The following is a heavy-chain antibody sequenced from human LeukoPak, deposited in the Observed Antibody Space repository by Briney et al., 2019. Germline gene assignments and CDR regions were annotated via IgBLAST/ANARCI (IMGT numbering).Heavy chain of an antibody. J-gene: IGHJ5*01. CDR2: ISGDGGGT. Sequence: PGESLRVSCAGSGFTFNTYVMYWLRQAPGKGLEWVSTISGDGGGTYYADSVKGRFTISRDNSKNTLFLQMNSLRAEDTALYYCAKSPDVAGTGRFNSWGQGTLVTVSS. D-gene: IGHD6-19*01. CDR1: GFTFNTYV. CDR3: AKSPDVAGTGRFNS. V-gene: IGHV3-23*01.